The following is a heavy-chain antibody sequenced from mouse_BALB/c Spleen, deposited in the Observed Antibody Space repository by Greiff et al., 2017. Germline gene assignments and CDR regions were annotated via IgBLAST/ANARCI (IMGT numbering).Heavy chain of an antibody. Sequence: QVQLQQPGAELVKPGASVKLSCKASGYTFTSYWMHWVKQRPGQGLEWIGEIDPSDSYTNYNQKFKGKATLTVDKSSSTAYMQLSSLTSEDSAVYYCARRWITTTGYAMDYWGQGTSVTVSS. D-gene: IGHD2-4*01. CDR1: GYTFTSYW. V-gene: IGHV1-69*02. CDR2: IDPSDSYT. CDR3: ARRWITTTGYAMDY. J-gene: IGHJ4*01.